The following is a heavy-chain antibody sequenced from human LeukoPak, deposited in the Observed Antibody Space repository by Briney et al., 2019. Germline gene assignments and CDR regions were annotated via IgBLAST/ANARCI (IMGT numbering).Heavy chain of an antibody. CDR1: GLIFSTCG. V-gene: IGHV3-53*01. D-gene: IGHD1-26*01. Sequence: PGGSLRLSCVASGLIFSTCGMHWVRQAPGKGLEWVSVIYSGGSTYYADSVKGRFTISRDNSKNTLYLQMNSLRAEDTAVYYCARVGRYSGSFNYFDYWGQGTLVTVSS. CDR3: ARVGRYSGSFNYFDY. CDR2: IYSGGST. J-gene: IGHJ4*02.